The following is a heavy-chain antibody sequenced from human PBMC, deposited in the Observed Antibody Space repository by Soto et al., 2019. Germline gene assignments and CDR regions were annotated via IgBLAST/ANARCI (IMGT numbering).Heavy chain of an antibody. J-gene: IGHJ4*02. CDR3: ARRDCGSGRNCEFGAPAFAY. D-gene: IGHD2-21*01. Sequence: EVQLLESGGDLVQPGGSLRLSCAASGFTFSNYDMSWVRQAPGKGREWVSSVSSSGSSTYYADSVKGRFTISRDNSKNTLDLQMSSLGAADTAVYHCARRDCGSGRNCEFGAPAFAYWGQGNLVTVTS. CDR1: GFTFSNYD. CDR2: VSSSGSST. V-gene: IGHV3-23*01.